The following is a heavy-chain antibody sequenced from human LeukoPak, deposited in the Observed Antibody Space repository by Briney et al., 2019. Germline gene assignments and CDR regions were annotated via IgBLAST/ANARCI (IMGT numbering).Heavy chain of an antibody. CDR3: ATPRIRGSYYRAHDAFDI. D-gene: IGHD1-26*01. CDR2: FDPEDGET. V-gene: IGHV1-24*01. Sequence: ASVKVSCKASGFTFNAYYIHWVRQAPGQGLEWMGGFDPEDGETIYAQKFQGRVTMTEDTSTDTAYMELSSLRSEDTAVYYCATPRIRGSYYRAHDAFDIWGQGTMVTVSS. CDR1: GFTFNAYY. J-gene: IGHJ3*02.